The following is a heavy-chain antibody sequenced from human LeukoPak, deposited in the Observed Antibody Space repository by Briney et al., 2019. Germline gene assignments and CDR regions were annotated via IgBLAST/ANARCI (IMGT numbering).Heavy chain of an antibody. J-gene: IGHJ4*02. CDR3: AKDNIAAALDY. CDR1: GFTFSSYA. D-gene: IGHD6-13*01. V-gene: IGHV3-30-3*01. Sequence: GGSLRLSCAASGFTFSSYATHWVRQAPGKGLEWVAVISYDGSNKYYADSVKGRFTISRDNSKNTLYLQMNSLRAEDTALYYCAKDNIAAALDYWGQGTLVTVSS. CDR2: ISYDGSNK.